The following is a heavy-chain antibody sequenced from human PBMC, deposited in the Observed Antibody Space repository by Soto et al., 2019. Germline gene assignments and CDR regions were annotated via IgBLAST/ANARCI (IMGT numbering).Heavy chain of an antibody. CDR1: GGSFSGYY. V-gene: IGHV4-34*01. D-gene: IGHD2-15*01. J-gene: IGHJ6*02. CDR3: ARGLLRRHYYHYGMDV. Sequence: SETLSLTCAVYGGSFSGYYWNWIRHLPGKGLEWIGEINHSGSTNYNPSLKTRVTILVDTSKNHFSLKLRSVTPADTAVYYCARGLLRRHYYHYGMDVWGQGTAVTVSS. CDR2: INHSGST.